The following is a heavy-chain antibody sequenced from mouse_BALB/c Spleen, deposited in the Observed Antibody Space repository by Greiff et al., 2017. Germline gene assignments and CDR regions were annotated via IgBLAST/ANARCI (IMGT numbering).Heavy chain of an antibody. CDR2: ISYSGST. CDR3: ARSGFAY. Sequence: EVQLQESGPGLVKPSQSLSLTCTVTGYSITSDYAWNWIRQFPGNTLEWMGYISYSGSTSYNPSLKSRISITRDTSKNQFFLQLNSVTTEDTATYYCARSGFAYWGQGTLVTVSA. V-gene: IGHV3-2*02. J-gene: IGHJ3*01. CDR1: GYSITSDYA.